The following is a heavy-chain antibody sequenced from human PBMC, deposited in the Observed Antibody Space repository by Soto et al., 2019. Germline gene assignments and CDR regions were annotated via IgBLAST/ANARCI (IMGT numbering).Heavy chain of an antibody. D-gene: IGHD2-15*01. CDR1: GFTFNSYG. CDR3: AREGDDYCSGTRCFHYYGLDV. J-gene: IGHJ6*02. CDR2: IEYNAKNR. V-gene: IGHV3-33*05. Sequence: QVQLVESGGGVVQPGTSLRLSCTASGFTFNSYGIHWVRQAPCKGLEWLALIEYNAKNRFYADSVKGRFSISRDNSRNTVYLQVNGQRAEDTAVYYCAREGDDYCSGTRCFHYYGLDVWGQGTTVIVSS.